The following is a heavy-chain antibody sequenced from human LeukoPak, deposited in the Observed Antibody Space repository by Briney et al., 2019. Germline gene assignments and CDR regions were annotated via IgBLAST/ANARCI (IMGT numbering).Heavy chain of an antibody. Sequence: GASVKVSCKVSGYTLTELSMHWVRQAPGKGLEWMGGVDPEDGETIYAQKLQGRVTMTTDTSTSTAYMELRSLRSDDTAVYYCARDSLGYYDSSGYYPSNYYYYMDVWGKGTTVTVSS. CDR1: GYTLTELS. J-gene: IGHJ6*03. D-gene: IGHD3-22*01. CDR3: ARDSLGYYDSSGYYPSNYYYYMDV. V-gene: IGHV1-24*01. CDR2: VDPEDGET.